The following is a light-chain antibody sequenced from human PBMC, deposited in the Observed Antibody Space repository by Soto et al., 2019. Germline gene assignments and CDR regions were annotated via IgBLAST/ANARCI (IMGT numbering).Light chain of an antibody. V-gene: IGLV2-14*01. Sequence: QSALTQPASVSGSPGQSITISCTGTSSDVGGYNYVSWYQQHPGKAPKLMIYDVSNRPSGVSNRFSGSKSGNTASLTISGLQAEDEAAYDCSSYTSSSTPVVFGGGTQLTVL. CDR3: SSYTSSSTPVV. CDR1: SSDVGGYNY. J-gene: IGLJ2*01. CDR2: DVS.